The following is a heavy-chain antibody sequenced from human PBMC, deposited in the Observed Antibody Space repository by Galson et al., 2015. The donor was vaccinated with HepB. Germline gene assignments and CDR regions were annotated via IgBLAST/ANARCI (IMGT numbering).Heavy chain of an antibody. CDR3: ARGNYGGD. CDR2: IKQGGSET. D-gene: IGHD4-23*01. CDR1: GFTFTAYW. J-gene: IGHJ4*02. Sequence: SLRLSCAASGFTFTAYWMNWVRQAPGKGLEWVANIKQGGSETHYVQSVKGRFTISRDNAKNSVFLQMNSLRAEDTAVYYCARGNYGGDWGQGTLVTVSS. V-gene: IGHV3-7*03.